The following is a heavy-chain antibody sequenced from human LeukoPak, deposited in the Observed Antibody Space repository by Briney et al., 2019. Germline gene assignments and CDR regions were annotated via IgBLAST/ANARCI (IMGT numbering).Heavy chain of an antibody. CDR2: IYYSGST. CDR1: GGSISSYY. J-gene: IGHJ5*02. Sequence: PSETLSLTCTVSGGSISSYYWSWIRQPPGKGLEWIGYIYYSGSTNYDPSLKSRVTISVDTSKNQFSLKLSSVTAADTAVYYCARQGYSGRYNWFDPWGQGTLVTVSS. CDR3: ARQGYSGRYNWFDP. D-gene: IGHD1-26*01. V-gene: IGHV4-59*01.